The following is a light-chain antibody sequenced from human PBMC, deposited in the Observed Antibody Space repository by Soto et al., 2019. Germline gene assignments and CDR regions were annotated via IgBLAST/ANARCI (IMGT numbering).Light chain of an antibody. CDR2: GVS. CDR3: CSYVDTDTWV. Sequence: QSVLTQPRSGSGSPGQSVTISWTGTNSDVGGYNYVSWYQQYPGKAPKLMISGVSERPSGVPDRFSGSKSGNTASLTISGLQAEDEADYYCCSYVDTDTWVFGGGTKVTVL. CDR1: NSDVGGYNY. J-gene: IGLJ3*02. V-gene: IGLV2-11*01.